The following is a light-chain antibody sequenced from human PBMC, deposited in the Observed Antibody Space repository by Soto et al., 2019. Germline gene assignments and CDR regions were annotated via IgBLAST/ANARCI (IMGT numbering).Light chain of an antibody. V-gene: IGLV1-40*01. Sequence: QPVLTQPPSMSGAPGQRVTISCTGSSSNIGAGYDVHWYQQLPGTAPKLLIYGNSNRPSGVPDRFSGSKSGTSASLAITGLQAEYEADYYCQSYDSSLSGSDVVFGGGTKLTVL. CDR2: GNS. CDR1: SSNIGAGYD. CDR3: QSYDSSLSGSDVV. J-gene: IGLJ2*01.